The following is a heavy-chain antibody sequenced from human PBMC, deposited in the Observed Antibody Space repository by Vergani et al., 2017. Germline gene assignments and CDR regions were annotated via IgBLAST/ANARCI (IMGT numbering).Heavy chain of an antibody. D-gene: IGHD5-18*01. CDR2: IKQDGSEK. CDR1: GFTFSSYW. CDR3: AKDWTGGYSYGAAFEY. J-gene: IGHJ4*02. V-gene: IGHV3-7*01. Sequence: EVQLVESGGGLVKPGGSLRLSCAASGFTFSSYWMSWVRQAPGKGLEWVANIKQDGSEKYYVDSVKGRFTISRDNAKNTLYLQMNSLRAEDTAVYYCAKDWTGGYSYGAAFEYWGQGTLVTVSS.